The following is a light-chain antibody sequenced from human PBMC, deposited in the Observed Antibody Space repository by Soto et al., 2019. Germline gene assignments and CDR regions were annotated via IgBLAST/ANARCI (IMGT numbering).Light chain of an antibody. J-gene: IGKJ1*01. CDR2: AAS. Sequence: DIQMTQSPSSLSASVGDRVTITCRASQSISTYLNWYEQKPGKAPKLLIYAASSLQSGVPSRFSGSGSGTDFTLTISSLQPEDFATYSCQQSYSMPWTFGQGTKVEIK. V-gene: IGKV1-39*01. CDR1: QSISTY. CDR3: QQSYSMPWT.